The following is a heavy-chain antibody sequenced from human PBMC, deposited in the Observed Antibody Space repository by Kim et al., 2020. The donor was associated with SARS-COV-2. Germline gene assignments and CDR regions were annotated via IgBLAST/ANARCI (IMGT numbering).Heavy chain of an antibody. CDR3: AKSAGGSESYITDAFDM. Sequence: GGSLRLSCAASGFTFNSYAMSWVRQAPGKGLEWFSNISGSGGSTYYADSVKGRFTISRDNSKNTLYLQMSSLTAEDTAVYYCAKSAGGSESYITDAFDMWGQGTMVTVSS. CDR1: GFTFNSYA. J-gene: IGHJ3*02. CDR2: ISGSGGST. D-gene: IGHD3-10*01. V-gene: IGHV3-23*01.